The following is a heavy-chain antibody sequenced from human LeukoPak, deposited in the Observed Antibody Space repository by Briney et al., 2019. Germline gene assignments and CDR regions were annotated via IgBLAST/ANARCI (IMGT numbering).Heavy chain of an antibody. V-gene: IGHV3-30*02. D-gene: IGHD2-2*01. J-gene: IGHJ6*04. CDR1: GFTFSSYG. CDR3: AKDKEDIVVVPAAMGGMDV. Sequence: GGSLRLSCAASGFTFSSYGMHWVRQAPGKGLEWVAFIRYDGSSKYYADSVKGRFTISRDNSKNTLYLQMNSLRAEDTAVYYCAKDKEDIVVVPAAMGGMDVWGKGTTVTVSS. CDR2: IRYDGSSK.